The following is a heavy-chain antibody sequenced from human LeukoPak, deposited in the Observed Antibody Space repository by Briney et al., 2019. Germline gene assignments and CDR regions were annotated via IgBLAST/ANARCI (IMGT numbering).Heavy chain of an antibody. D-gene: IGHD1-1*01. CDR3: ARFRYGWFDP. Sequence: SETLSLTCTVSGYSISSGYYWGWIRQPPGKGLEWIGSIYHSGSTYYNPSLKSRVTISVDTSKNQFSLKLSSVTAADTAVYYCARFRYGWFDPWGQGTLVTVSS. CDR1: GYSISSGYY. V-gene: IGHV4-38-2*02. J-gene: IGHJ5*02. CDR2: IYHSGST.